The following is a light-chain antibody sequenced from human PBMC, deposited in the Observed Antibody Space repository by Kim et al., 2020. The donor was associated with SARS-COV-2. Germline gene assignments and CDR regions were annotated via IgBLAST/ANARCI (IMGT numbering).Light chain of an antibody. Sequence: ESIGDRVTITCRASQMIDTWLAWYQQKPGKAPKLLIYLASTLENGVPPRFSGSGSGAEFTLTINSLQPDDFATYYCQHYSRFPYTFGQGTKVDIK. J-gene: IGKJ2*01. CDR2: LAS. CDR3: QHYSRFPYT. CDR1: QMIDTW. V-gene: IGKV1-5*03.